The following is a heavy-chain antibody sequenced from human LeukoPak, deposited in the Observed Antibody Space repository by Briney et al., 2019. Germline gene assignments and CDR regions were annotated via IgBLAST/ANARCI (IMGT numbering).Heavy chain of an antibody. Sequence: VKVSCKASGYTFTGYYIDWVRQSPGQGLEWMGWFRANSGGTDSAQKFQGRDTMTGDTSISTVYMELRGLTSDDTAVYYCAREYGSGYYYVYLDYWGEGTLVTVP. CDR2: FRANSGGT. CDR1: GYTFTGYY. D-gene: IGHD3-10*01. J-gene: IGHJ4*02. V-gene: IGHV1-2*02. CDR3: AREYGSGYYYVYLDY.